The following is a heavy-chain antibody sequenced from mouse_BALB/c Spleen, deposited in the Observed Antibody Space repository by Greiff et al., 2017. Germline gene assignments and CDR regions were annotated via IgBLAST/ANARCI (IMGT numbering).Heavy chain of an antibody. D-gene: IGHD4-1*01. CDR3: ARGSGTSGAMDY. J-gene: IGHJ4*01. CDR1: GFTFSDFY. Sequence: DVKLVESGGGLVQPGGSLRLSCATSGFTFSDFYMEWVRQPPGKRLEWIAASRNKANDYTTEYSASVKGRFIVSRDTSQSILYLQMNALRAEDTAIYYCARGSGTSGAMDYWGQGTSVTVSS. CDR2: SRNKANDYTT. V-gene: IGHV7-1*02.